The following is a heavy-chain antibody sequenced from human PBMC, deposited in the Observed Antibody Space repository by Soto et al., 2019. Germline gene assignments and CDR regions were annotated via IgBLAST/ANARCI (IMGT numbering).Heavy chain of an antibody. CDR2: ISSSGSTI. CDR1: GFTFSDYY. J-gene: IGHJ6*02. CDR3: AKVVGGSGSYDYYYYYGMDV. D-gene: IGHD3-10*01. Sequence: GGSLRLSCAASGFTFSDYYMSWIRQAPGKGLEWVSYISSSGSTIYYADSVKGRFTISRDNSKNTLYLQMNSLRAEDTAVYYCAKVVGGSGSYDYYYYYGMDVWGQGTTVTVSS. V-gene: IGHV3-11*01.